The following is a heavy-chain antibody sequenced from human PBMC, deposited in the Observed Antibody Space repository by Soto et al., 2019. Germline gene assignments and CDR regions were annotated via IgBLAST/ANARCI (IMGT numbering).Heavy chain of an antibody. D-gene: IGHD5-18*01. V-gene: IGHV1-18*01. J-gene: IGHJ6*02. CDR3: ARVKYSPPYYYCYGMDV. Sequence: QVQLVQSGAEVKKPGASVKVSCKASGYTFTRYGISWVRQAPGQGLEWMGWISAYNGNTNYAQKLQGRVTMTTDTSTSTAYMELRSLRSDDTAVYYCARVKYSPPYYYCYGMDVWGQGTTVTVSS. CDR1: GYTFTRYG. CDR2: ISAYNGNT.